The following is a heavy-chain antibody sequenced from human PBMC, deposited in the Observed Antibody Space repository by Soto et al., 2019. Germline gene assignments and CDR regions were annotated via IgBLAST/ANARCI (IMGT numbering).Heavy chain of an antibody. J-gene: IGHJ4*02. V-gene: IGHV3-74*01. CDR2: INSDGSST. Sequence: GGSLRLSCAASGFTFSSYWMHWVRQAPGKGLVWVSRINSDGSSTSYADSVKGRFTISRDNAKNTLYLQMNSLRAEDTAVYYCARGPRNDYIWGSYPKDYWGQGTLVTVSS. CDR3: ARGPRNDYIWGSYPKDY. D-gene: IGHD3-16*02. CDR1: GFTFSSYW.